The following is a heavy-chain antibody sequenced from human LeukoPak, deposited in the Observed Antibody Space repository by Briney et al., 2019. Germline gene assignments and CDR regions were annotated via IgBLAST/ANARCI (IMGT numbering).Heavy chain of an antibody. Sequence: SETLSLTCTVSGGSVNGGTYYWSWIRQPPGKGLEWIGYIYYSGSTNYNPSLKSRVTISVDTSKNQFSLKLSSVTAADTAVYYCARGLEFDPWGQGTLVTVSS. V-gene: IGHV4-61*01. D-gene: IGHD3-16*01. CDR3: ARGLEFDP. CDR1: GGSVNGGTYY. J-gene: IGHJ5*02. CDR2: IYYSGST.